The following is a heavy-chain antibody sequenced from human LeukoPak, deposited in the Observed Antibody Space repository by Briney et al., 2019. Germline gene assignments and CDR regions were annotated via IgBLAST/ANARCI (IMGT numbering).Heavy chain of an antibody. Sequence: PGRSLRLSCAASGFTFDDYAMHWVRQAPGKGLEWVSGISWNSGSIDYADSVKGRFTISRDNAKNSLYLQMNSLRAEDTALYYCAKDNRIGGYDWSLGYWGQGTLVTVSS. V-gene: IGHV3-9*01. CDR3: AKDNRIGGYDWSLGY. CDR2: ISWNSGSI. D-gene: IGHD5-12*01. J-gene: IGHJ4*02. CDR1: GFTFDDYA.